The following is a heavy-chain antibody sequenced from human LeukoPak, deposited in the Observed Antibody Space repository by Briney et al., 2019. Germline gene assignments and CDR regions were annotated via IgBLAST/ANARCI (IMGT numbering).Heavy chain of an antibody. D-gene: IGHD6-13*01. Sequence: SETLALTCTVSGGSISSYYWSWIRQPPGQGLEWMGYIYYSGSTNYNPSLKSRVTISVDTSKNQFSLKLSSVTAADTAVYYCASIAAAGYYYYGMDVWGQGITVTVSS. J-gene: IGHJ6*02. CDR1: GGSISSYY. CDR3: ASIAAAGYYYYGMDV. V-gene: IGHV4-59*01. CDR2: IYYSGST.